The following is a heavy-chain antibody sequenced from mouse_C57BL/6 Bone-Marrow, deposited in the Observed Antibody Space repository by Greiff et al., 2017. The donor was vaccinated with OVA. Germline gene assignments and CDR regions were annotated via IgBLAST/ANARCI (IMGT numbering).Heavy chain of an antibody. Sequence: QVQLQQSGAELVKPGASVKMSCKASGYTFTSYWITWVKQRPGQGLEWIGDIYPGSGSTNYNEKFKSKATLTVDTSSSTAYMQLSSLTSEDSAVYYCASRGLAYYYGSSLKYFDVWGTGTTVTVSS. J-gene: IGHJ1*03. V-gene: IGHV1-55*01. D-gene: IGHD1-1*01. CDR2: IYPGSGST. CDR3: ASRGLAYYYGSSLKYFDV. CDR1: GYTFTSYW.